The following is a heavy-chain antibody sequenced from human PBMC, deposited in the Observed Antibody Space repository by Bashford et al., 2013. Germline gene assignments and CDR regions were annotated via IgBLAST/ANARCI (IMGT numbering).Heavy chain of an antibody. CDR3: GRGKYSGFDI. D-gene: IGHD1-26*01. Sequence: WIRQSPSRGLEWLGRTYYRSKWNNEYAVSVKGRITINPDTSKNQFSLQLNSVTPEDTAVYYCGRGKYSGFDIWGQGTMVTVSS. J-gene: IGHJ3*02. CDR2: TYYRSKWNN. V-gene: IGHV6-1*01.